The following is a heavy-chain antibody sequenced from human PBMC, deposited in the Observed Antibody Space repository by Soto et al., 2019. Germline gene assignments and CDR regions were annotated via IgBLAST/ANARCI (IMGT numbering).Heavy chain of an antibody. CDR3: VKVRRPRSFSFIHYMDS. V-gene: IGHV3-23*01. D-gene: IGHD1-26*01. Sequence: PGGSLRDSCAGSAVTTGLQGLTRARACPGRGLEWVSTISGRGFSTHYADSVQGGFTISSDNSTHTMYPPMNSLRSEDTAVYYCVKVRRPRSFSFIHYMDSWG. J-gene: IGHJ6*03. CDR2: ISGRGFST. CDR1: AVTTGLQG.